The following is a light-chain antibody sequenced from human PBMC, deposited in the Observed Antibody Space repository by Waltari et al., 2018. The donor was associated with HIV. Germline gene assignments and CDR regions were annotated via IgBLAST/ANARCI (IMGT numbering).Light chain of an antibody. V-gene: IGLV1-51*01. J-gene: IGLJ3*02. CDR3: GTWDDSLNGHWV. CDR2: DNE. Sequence: QSVLTQPPSVSAAPGQTVTISCSGSISNVGTNYVSWYQQLPRTAPKLPIYDNEKRPSGIPDRFSGSRSGTSAALDITGLQTGDEADYYCGTWDDSLNGHWVFGGGTKVTVL. CDR1: ISNVGTNY.